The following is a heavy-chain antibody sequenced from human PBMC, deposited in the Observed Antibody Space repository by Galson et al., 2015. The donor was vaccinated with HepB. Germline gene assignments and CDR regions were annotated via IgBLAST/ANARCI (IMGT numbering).Heavy chain of an antibody. D-gene: IGHD4-17*01. V-gene: IGHV3-30*18. Sequence: SLRLSCAASGVTFSSYGMHCVRQAPDTALEGVAVISYDGTNKYYADYVKGRFTISRDNSKNTLYLQMNSLRAEDTAVYYCAKDRSPTTVTTDGMDVWGQGTTVTVSS. CDR1: GVTFSSYG. CDR2: ISYDGTNK. J-gene: IGHJ6*02. CDR3: AKDRSPTTVTTDGMDV.